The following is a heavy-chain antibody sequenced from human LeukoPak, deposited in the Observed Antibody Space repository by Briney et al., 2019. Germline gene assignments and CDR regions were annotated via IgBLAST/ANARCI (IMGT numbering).Heavy chain of an antibody. Sequence: SETLSLTCTVSGDSISSSSYYWGWIRQPPGKGLEWIGSIPYSGSTYYNPSLKSRVTISVDTSKNQFSLKLSSVTAADTAVYYCARCKDYYVSGSYYKTFDHWGQGTLVTVSS. J-gene: IGHJ4*02. CDR1: GDSISSSSYY. CDR2: IPYSGST. D-gene: IGHD3-10*01. CDR3: ARCKDYYVSGSYYKTFDH. V-gene: IGHV4-39*07.